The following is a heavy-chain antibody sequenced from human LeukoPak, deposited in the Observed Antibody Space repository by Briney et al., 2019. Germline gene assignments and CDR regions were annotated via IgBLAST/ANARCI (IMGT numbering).Heavy chain of an antibody. CDR1: GFTFSSYG. D-gene: IGHD6-25*01. Sequence: GGSLRLSCAASGFTFSSYGMHWVRQAPGKGLEWVAFIRYDGSNKYYADSVKGRFTVSRDNSKNTLYLQMNSLTIEDASVYYCARGVFGGYGKFDSWGQGTLVTVSS. CDR2: IRYDGSNK. J-gene: IGHJ4*02. CDR3: ARGVFGGYGKFDS. V-gene: IGHV3-30*02.